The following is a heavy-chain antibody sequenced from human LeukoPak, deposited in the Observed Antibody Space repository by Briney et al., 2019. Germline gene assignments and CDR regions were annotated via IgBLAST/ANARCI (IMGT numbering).Heavy chain of an antibody. CDR2: ISWDGGST. CDR1: GLTFDDYT. V-gene: IGHV3-43*01. Sequence: GGFLRLSCAASGLTFDDYTMHWVRQAPGKGLEWVSLISWDGGSTYYADSVKGRFTISRDNSKNSLYLQMNSLRTEDTALYYCAKDFGDGYNFHYFDYWGQGTLVTVSS. D-gene: IGHD5-24*01. CDR3: AKDFGDGYNFHYFDY. J-gene: IGHJ4*02.